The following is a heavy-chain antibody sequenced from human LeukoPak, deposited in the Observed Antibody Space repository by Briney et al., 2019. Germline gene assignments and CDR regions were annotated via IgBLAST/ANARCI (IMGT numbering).Heavy chain of an antibody. CDR3: ARGATISETGYFDY. CDR2: INHRGDT. CDR1: GGSFRAYY. J-gene: IGHJ4*03. Sequence: PSETLSLTCAVSGGSFRAYYWSWIRQSPGKGLECIAEINHRGDTNYNPSVKSRVSISVDTSKNQFSLKVTSLTAADTAVYYCARGATISETGYFDYWGQGTLVTVSS. D-gene: IGHD1-1*01. V-gene: IGHV4-34*01.